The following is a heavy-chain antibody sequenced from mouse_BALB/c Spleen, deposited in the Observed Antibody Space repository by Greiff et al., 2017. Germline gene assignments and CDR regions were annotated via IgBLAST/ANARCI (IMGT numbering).Heavy chain of an antibody. J-gene: IGHJ4*01. CDR3: ARHRYDYDECYAMDY. Sequence: EVMLVESGGGLVKPGGSLKLSCAASGFTFSSYAMSWVRQTPEKRLEWVATISSGGSYTYYPDSVKGRFTISRDNAKNTLYLQMSSLRSEDTAMYYCARHRYDYDECYAMDYWGQGTSVTVSS. D-gene: IGHD2-4*01. V-gene: IGHV5-9-3*01. CDR1: GFTFSSYA. CDR2: ISSGGSYT.